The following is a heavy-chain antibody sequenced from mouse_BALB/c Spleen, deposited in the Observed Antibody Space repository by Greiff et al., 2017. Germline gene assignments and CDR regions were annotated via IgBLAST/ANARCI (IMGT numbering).Heavy chain of an antibody. CDR2: ISYDGSN. D-gene: IGHD1-1*01. CDR3: ARKDYYALDY. V-gene: IGHV3-6*02. Sequence: EVKLKESGPGLVKPSQSLSLTCSVTGYSITSGYYWNWIRQFPGNKLEWMGYISYDGSNNYNPSLKNRISITRDTSKNQFFLKLNSVTTEDTATYYCARKDYYALDYWGQGATLTVSS. J-gene: IGHJ2*01. CDR1: GYSITSGYY.